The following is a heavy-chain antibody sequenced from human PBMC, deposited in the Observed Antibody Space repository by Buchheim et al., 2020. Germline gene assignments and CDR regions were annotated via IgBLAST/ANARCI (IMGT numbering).Heavy chain of an antibody. CDR2: ISYDGSDK. CDR1: GFTFTNYA. J-gene: IGHJ4*02. D-gene: IGHD3-10*01. Sequence: QVQLVESGGGVVQPGRSLRLSCIASGFTFTNYAVHWVRQAPGKGLEWVSTISYDGSDKYYADSVRGRFTISRDNSKTTLYLQMSSLRAEDTAVFYCARASYYYGSGSYYDYWGRGTL. CDR3: ARASYYYGSGSYYDY. V-gene: IGHV3-30*04.